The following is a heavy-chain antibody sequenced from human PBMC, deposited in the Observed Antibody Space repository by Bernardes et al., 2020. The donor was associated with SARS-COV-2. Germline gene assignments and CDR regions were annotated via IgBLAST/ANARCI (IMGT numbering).Heavy chain of an antibody. CDR1: GFTFSSYA. Sequence: GGSLRLSCAASGFTFSSYAMHWVRQAPGKGLEWVAVISYDGSNKYYADSVKGRFTISRDNSKNTLYLQMNSLRAEDTAVYYCARDFPQDIVLPGTDAFDIWGQGTMVTVSS. CDR3: ARDFPQDIVLPGTDAFDI. CDR2: ISYDGSNK. V-gene: IGHV3-30-3*01. J-gene: IGHJ3*02. D-gene: IGHD2-8*02.